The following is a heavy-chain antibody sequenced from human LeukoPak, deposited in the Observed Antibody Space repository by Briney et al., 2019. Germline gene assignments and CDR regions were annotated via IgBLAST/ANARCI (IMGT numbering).Heavy chain of an antibody. CDR2: IYYSGST. CDR1: GGSISSSSYY. J-gene: IGHJ4*02. V-gene: IGHV4-39*01. Sequence: SETLSLTCTVSGGSISSSSYYWGWIRQPPGKGLEWIGSIYYSGSTYYNPSLKSRVTISVDTSKNQFSLKLSSVTAADTAVYYCARHDSSGWWGYFDYWGQGTLVTVSS. CDR3: ARHDSSGWWGYFDY. D-gene: IGHD6-19*01.